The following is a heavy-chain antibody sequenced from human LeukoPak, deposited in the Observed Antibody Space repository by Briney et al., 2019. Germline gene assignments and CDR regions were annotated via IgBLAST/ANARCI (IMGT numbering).Heavy chain of an antibody. Sequence: ASVKVSCKASGGTFSSYAISWVRQAPGQGLEWMGGIIPIFGTANYAQKFQGRVTITEDESTSTAYMELSSLRSEDTAVYYCARGARYSSSWYGPFDYWGQGTLVTVSS. D-gene: IGHD6-13*01. CDR1: GGTFSSYA. J-gene: IGHJ4*02. CDR2: IIPIFGTA. CDR3: ARGARYSSSWYGPFDY. V-gene: IGHV1-69*01.